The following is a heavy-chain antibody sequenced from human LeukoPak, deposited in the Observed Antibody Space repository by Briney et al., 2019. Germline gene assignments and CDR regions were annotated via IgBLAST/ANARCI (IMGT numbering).Heavy chain of an antibody. CDR3: ARDSQLWLPLVSSNTRLFDY. D-gene: IGHD5-18*01. CDR1: GDSISSNNW. Sequence: PSETLSLTCAVSGDSISSNNWWNWVRQPPGKGLEWIGQIYHSGATTYNPSLKSRVTISVDKSNNQFSLKLTSVTAADTAVYYCARDSQLWLPLVSSNTRLFDYWGHGTLVTVSS. CDR2: IYHSGAT. V-gene: IGHV4-4*02. J-gene: IGHJ4*01.